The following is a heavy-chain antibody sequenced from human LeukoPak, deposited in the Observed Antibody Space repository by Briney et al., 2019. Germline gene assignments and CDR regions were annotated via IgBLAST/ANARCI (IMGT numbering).Heavy chain of an antibody. V-gene: IGHV3-23*01. CDR1: GFTLRSYD. J-gene: IGHJ4*02. D-gene: IGHD5-12*01. CDR2: TSGSGGNT. Sequence: GGSLRLSCAASGFTLRSYDMSWVRQAPGKGLEWVAATSGSGGNTYYADSVKGRFPISRDNSKNTLYLQMNSLRAEDTDVYYCEKEYSGYDFDYWGQGTLVTVSS. CDR3: EKEYSGYDFDY.